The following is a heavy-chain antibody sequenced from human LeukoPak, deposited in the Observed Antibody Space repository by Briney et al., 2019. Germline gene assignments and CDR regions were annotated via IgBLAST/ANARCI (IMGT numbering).Heavy chain of an antibody. CDR1: GFTFSSYS. Sequence: WGSLRLSCAASGFTFSSYSMNWVRQAPGKGLEWVSSISSSSSYIYYADSVKGRFTISRDNAKNSLYLQMNSLRAEDTAVYYCASIGTVTTSDYWGQGTLVTVSS. CDR2: ISSSSSYI. CDR3: ASIGTVTTSDY. D-gene: IGHD4-17*01. V-gene: IGHV3-21*01. J-gene: IGHJ4*02.